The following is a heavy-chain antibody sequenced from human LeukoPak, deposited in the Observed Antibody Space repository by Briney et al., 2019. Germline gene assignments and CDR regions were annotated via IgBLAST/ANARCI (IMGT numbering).Heavy chain of an antibody. Sequence: PGGSLRLSCAASGFTFSSYAMSWVRQAPGKGLEWVSAISGSGGSTYYADSVKGRFTISRDNSKNTLYLQMNSLRTEDTALCYCAKLNSGAFDIWGQGTMVTVSS. D-gene: IGHD2/OR15-2a*01. CDR2: ISGSGGST. CDR1: GFTFSSYA. J-gene: IGHJ3*02. CDR3: AKLNSGAFDI. V-gene: IGHV3-23*01.